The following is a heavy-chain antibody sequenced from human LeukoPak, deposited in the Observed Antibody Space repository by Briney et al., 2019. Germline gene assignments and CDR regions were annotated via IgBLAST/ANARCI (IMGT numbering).Heavy chain of an antibody. V-gene: IGHV3-23*01. CDR3: ARELIAAADPFDY. D-gene: IGHD6-13*01. Sequence: GGSLRLSCAASGFTFNSYAMSWVRQAPGKGLEWVSAISGSGATTYYADSVRGRFTISRDNSKNTLYLQMNSLRAEDTAVYYCARELIAAADPFDYWGQGTLVTVSS. CDR2: ISGSGATT. CDR1: GFTFNSYA. J-gene: IGHJ4*02.